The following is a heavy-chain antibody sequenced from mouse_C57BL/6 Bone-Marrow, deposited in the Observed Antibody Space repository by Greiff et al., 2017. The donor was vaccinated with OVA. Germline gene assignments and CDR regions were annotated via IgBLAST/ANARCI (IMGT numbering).Heavy chain of an antibody. Sequence: EVKLMESGGDLVKPGGSLKLSCAASGFTFSSYGMSWVRQTPDKRLEWVATISSGGSYTYYPDSVKGRFTISRDNAKNTLYLQMSSLQSEDTAMYYCARLSKGYFDYWGQGTTLTVSS. CDR1: GFTFSSYG. CDR3: ARLSKGYFDY. CDR2: ISSGGSYT. V-gene: IGHV5-6*01. D-gene: IGHD1-3*01. J-gene: IGHJ2*01.